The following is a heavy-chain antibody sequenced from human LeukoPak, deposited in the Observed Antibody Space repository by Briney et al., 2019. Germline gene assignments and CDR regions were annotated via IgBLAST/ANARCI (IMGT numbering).Heavy chain of an antibody. Sequence: GASVKVSCKASVYTFTGYYMHWVRQAPGQGLEWMGWINPNSGGTNYAQKFQGRVTMTRDTSISTAYMELSRLRSDDTAVYYCVRAAGVVAATPLDYWGQGTLVTVSS. CDR2: INPNSGGT. CDR1: VYTFTGYY. J-gene: IGHJ4*02. CDR3: VRAAGVVAATPLDY. V-gene: IGHV1-2*02. D-gene: IGHD2-15*01.